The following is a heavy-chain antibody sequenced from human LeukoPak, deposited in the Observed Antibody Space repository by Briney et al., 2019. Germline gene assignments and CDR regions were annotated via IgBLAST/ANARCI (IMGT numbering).Heavy chain of an antibody. J-gene: IGHJ4*02. V-gene: IGHV3-23*01. D-gene: IGHD3-16*02. CDR3: AKDRGVWGSYRYYFDY. CDR2: ISGSGGST. Sequence: GGSLRLSCAASVFTFSSYAMSWVRQAPGKGLECVSAISGSGGSTYYADSVKGRFTISRDNSTNTLYLQMNSLRAEDTAVYYCAKDRGVWGSYRYYFDYWGQGTLVTVSS. CDR1: VFTFSSYA.